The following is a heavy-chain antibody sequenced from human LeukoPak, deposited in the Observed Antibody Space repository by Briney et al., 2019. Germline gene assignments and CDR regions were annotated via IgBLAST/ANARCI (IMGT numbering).Heavy chain of an antibody. CDR1: GYTFTGYY. Sequence: GASVKVSCKASGYTFTGYYMHWVRQAPGQGLEWMGRINPNSGGTNYAQKFQGRVTMTRDTSISTAYTELGRLTSDDPAVYYCARGGVVVVVPAATDYWGQGTLVTVSS. CDR3: ARGGVVVVVPAATDY. CDR2: INPNSGGT. V-gene: IGHV1-2*06. D-gene: IGHD2-2*01. J-gene: IGHJ4*02.